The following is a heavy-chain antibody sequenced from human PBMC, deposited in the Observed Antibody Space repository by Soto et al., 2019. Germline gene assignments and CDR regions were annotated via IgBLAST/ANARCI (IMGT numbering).Heavy chain of an antibody. V-gene: IGHV3-30*03. CDR2: ISYDGSNK. CDR1: GFTFSSYG. J-gene: IGHJ6*02. Sequence: QVQLVESGGGVVQPRRSLRLSCAASGFTFSSYGMHWVRQAPGKGLEWVAVISYDGSNKYYADSVKGRFTISRDNSKNTLYLQMNSLRAEDTAVYYCAAGMDVWGQGTTVTVSS. CDR3: AAGMDV.